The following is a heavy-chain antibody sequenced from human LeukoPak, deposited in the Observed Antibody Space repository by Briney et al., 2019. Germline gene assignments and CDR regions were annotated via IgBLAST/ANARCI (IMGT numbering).Heavy chain of an antibody. D-gene: IGHD6-19*01. CDR3: AKGYSSGWYISFDY. CDR1: GFTFSSYA. CDR2: ISGSGGST. J-gene: IGHJ4*02. V-gene: IGHV3-23*01. Sequence: PGRSLRLSCAASGFTFSSYAMSWVRQAPGKGLEWVSAISGSGGSTYYADSVKGRFTISRDNSKNTLYLQMNSLRAEDRAVYYCAKGYSSGWYISFDYWGQGTLVTVSS.